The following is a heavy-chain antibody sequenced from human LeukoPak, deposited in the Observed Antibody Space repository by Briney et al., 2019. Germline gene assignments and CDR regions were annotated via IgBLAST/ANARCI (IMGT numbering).Heavy chain of an antibody. CDR1: GFTFSSYW. CDR2: ISYDGSNK. Sequence: GSLRLSCAASGFTFSSYWMHWVRQAPGKGLEWVAVISYDGSNKYYADSVKGRFTISRDNSKNTLYLQMNSLRAEDTAVYYCAKDPRTYYYDSSAPVVGFDIWGQGTMVTVSS. V-gene: IGHV3-30*18. CDR3: AKDPRTYYYDSSAPVVGFDI. J-gene: IGHJ3*02. D-gene: IGHD3-22*01.